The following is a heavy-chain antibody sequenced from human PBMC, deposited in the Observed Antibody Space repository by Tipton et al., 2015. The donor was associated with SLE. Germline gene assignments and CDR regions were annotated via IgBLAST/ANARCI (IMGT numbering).Heavy chain of an antibody. D-gene: IGHD4-17*01. Sequence: SLRLSCAASGFTFSSYSMNWVRQAPGKGLEWVSSISSGSSTIYYADSVKGRFTISRDNAKNSLYLQMNSLRAEDTAVYYCASVVPPTVTTDAFDIWGQGTMVTVSS. J-gene: IGHJ3*02. CDR3: ASVVPPTVTTDAFDI. V-gene: IGHV3-21*04. CDR2: ISSGSSTI. CDR1: GFTFSSYS.